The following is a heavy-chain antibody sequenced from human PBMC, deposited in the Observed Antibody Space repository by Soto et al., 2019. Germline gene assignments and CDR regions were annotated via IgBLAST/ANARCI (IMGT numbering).Heavy chain of an antibody. J-gene: IGHJ4*02. CDR1: GYTFTGYY. Sequence: ASVKVSCKAYGYTFTGYYIQWVRQAPGQGLEWLGWINPNTGGTNYAPKFQGRVTMTRDTSTRTVYMELNSLTSDDTAVYYCARGDLFAEVPLAMDYWGRGSKVTVYS. V-gene: IGHV1-2*02. CDR2: INPNTGGT. D-gene: IGHD2-2*01. CDR3: ARGDLFAEVPLAMDY.